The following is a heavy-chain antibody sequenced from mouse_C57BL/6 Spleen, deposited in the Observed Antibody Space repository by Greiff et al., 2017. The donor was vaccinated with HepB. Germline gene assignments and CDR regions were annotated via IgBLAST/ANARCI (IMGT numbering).Heavy chain of an antibody. D-gene: IGHD2-4*01. J-gene: IGHJ4*01. CDR1: GFTFSDYG. Sequence: EVKLMESGGGLVKPGGSLKLSCAASGFTFSDYGMHWVRQAPEKGLEWVAYISSGSSTIYYADTVKGRFTISRDNAKNTLFLQMTSLRSEDTAMYYCARPGLRRGGYAMDYWGQGTSVTVSS. CDR3: ARPGLRRGGYAMDY. V-gene: IGHV5-17*01. CDR2: ISSGSSTI.